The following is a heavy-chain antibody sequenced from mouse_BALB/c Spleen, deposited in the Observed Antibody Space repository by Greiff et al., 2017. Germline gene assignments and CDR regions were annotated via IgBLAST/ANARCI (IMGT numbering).Heavy chain of an antibody. Sequence: EVQVVESGGGLVKPGGSLKLSCAASGFTFSSYAMSWVRQTPEKRLEWVASISNGGSTYYPDTVKGRFTISRDNAKNTLYLQMSSLKSEDTALYYCARQGYGNYGYYYAMDYWGQGTSVTVSS. J-gene: IGHJ4*01. CDR3: ARQGYGNYGYYYAMDY. D-gene: IGHD2-1*01. CDR2: ISNGGST. CDR1: GFTFSSYA. V-gene: IGHV5-12-1*01.